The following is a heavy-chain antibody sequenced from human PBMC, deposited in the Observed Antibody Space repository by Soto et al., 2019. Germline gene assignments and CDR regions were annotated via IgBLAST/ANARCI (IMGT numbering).Heavy chain of an antibody. CDR1: GFTLSAYG. V-gene: IGHV3-7*05. D-gene: IGHD6-13*01. J-gene: IGHJ3*02. Sequence: EVQLEESGGDLVQPGGSLRLSCAASGFTLSAYGMTWVRQAPGKGLEWVANINRDGSKKYYVDSVRGRFTISRENVGNSLYLQMDSLRADATALYYCARGVSPGSSSLYLDAFDIWGQGTMVTVSS. CDR3: ARGVSPGSSSLYLDAFDI. CDR2: INRDGSKK.